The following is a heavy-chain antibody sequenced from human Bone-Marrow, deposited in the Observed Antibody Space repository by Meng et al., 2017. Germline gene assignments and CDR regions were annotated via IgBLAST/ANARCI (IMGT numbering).Heavy chain of an antibody. CDR1: GGSFSGYY. D-gene: IGHD3-3*01. J-gene: IGHJ4*02. Sequence: GSLRLSCAVYGGSFSGYYWSWIRQPPGKGLEWFGEINHSGSTNYNPSLKSRVTISVDTSKNQFSLKLSSVTAADAAVYYCARASYDFWSGYYVDFDYWGQGTLVTVSS. CDR2: INHSGST. CDR3: ARASYDFWSGYYVDFDY. V-gene: IGHV4-34*01.